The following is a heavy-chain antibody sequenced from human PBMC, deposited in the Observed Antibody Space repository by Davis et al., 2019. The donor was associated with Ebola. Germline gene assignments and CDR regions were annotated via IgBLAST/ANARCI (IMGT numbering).Heavy chain of an antibody. D-gene: IGHD3-22*01. Sequence: GESLKISCAASGFTFSSYAMHWVRQAPGKGLEWVAVISYDGSNKYYADSVKGRFTISRDNSKNTLYLQMNSLRAEDTAVYYCATSVGGYPFDYWGQGTLVTVSS. V-gene: IGHV3-30*14. CDR2: ISYDGSNK. CDR1: GFTFSSYA. CDR3: ATSVGGYPFDY. J-gene: IGHJ4*02.